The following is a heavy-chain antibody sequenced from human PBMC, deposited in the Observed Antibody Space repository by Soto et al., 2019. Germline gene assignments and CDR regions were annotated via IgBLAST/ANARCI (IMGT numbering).Heavy chain of an antibody. J-gene: IGHJ6*02. V-gene: IGHV3-9*01. CDR1: GFTFDDYA. Sequence: EVQLVESGGGLVQPGRSLRLSCAASGFTFDDYAMHWVRQAPGKGLEWVSGISWNSGSIGYADSVKGRFTISRDNAKNSLYLQMNSLRAEDTAVYYCARAEVPAAKGYYYYYGMDVWGQGTTVTVSS. CDR3: ARAEVPAAKGYYYYYGMDV. CDR2: ISWNSGSI. D-gene: IGHD2-2*01.